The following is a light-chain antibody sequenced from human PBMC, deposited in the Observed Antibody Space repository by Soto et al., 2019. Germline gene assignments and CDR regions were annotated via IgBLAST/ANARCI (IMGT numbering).Light chain of an antibody. CDR2: DAS. V-gene: IGKV3-11*01. Sequence: EIVLTQSPATLSLSPGERATLSCRASQSVSSYLAWYQQKPGQAPRLLIYDASNRATGIPARFSGSGSGTDFTLTISSLEPEDFAVYYCQQRGAFGQGTRLEN. CDR3: QQRGA. J-gene: IGKJ5*01. CDR1: QSVSSY.